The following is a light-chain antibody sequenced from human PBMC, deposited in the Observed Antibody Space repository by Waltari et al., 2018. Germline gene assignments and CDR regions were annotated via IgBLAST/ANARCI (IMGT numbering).Light chain of an antibody. Sequence: DIVMTQSPATLSVYPGERATLSCRASQRIKNNLAWYQQKGGQAPRLLLFDASTRATGISARFSGSGSGTDFTLTISRLEPEDFAVYYCQQYGSPMYTFGQGTKLEIK. CDR1: QRIKNN. V-gene: IGKV3-15*01. CDR3: QQYGSPMYT. CDR2: DAS. J-gene: IGKJ2*01.